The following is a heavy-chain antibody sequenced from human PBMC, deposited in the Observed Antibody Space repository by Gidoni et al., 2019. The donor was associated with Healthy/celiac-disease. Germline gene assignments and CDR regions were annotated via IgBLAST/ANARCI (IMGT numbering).Heavy chain of an antibody. D-gene: IGHD4-4*01. J-gene: IGHJ6*02. CDR1: GGTFSSYA. CDR2: ISPIFGTA. CDR3: ARHDYSNSPMGYYYYGMDV. Sequence: QVQLVQSGAEVKKTGSSVKVSCKASGGTFSSYAISWVRQAPGQGLEWMGGISPIFGTANYAQKFQGRVTMTADKSTSTAYMELSSLRSEDTAVYYCARHDYSNSPMGYYYYGMDVWGQGTTVTVSS. V-gene: IGHV1-69*06.